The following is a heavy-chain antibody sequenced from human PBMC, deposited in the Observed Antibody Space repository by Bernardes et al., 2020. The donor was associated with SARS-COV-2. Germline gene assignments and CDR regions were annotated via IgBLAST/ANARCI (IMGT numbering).Heavy chain of an antibody. V-gene: IGHV2-5*01. Sequence: SGPTLVKPTQTLTLTCTFSGFSLTTAAVGVGWVRQPPGKPLEWLAPIYWPDERYNPSLKSRLTITKDTSTNQVVLTMTDMDPVDTATYYCARTNKWLRYFQNLGQGTLVTVSS. CDR1: GFSLTTAAVG. D-gene: IGHD5-12*01. CDR3: ARTNKWLRYFQN. CDR2: IYWPDE. J-gene: IGHJ1*01.